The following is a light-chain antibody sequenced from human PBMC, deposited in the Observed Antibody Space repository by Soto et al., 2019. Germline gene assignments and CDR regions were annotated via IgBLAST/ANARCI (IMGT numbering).Light chain of an antibody. V-gene: IGLV2-14*01. J-gene: IGLJ2*01. CDR2: EVS. Sequence: QSALTQPASVSGSPGQSITISCTGTSSDVGSYKYVSWYQQHPGKAPKLMIYEVSNRPSGVPNRFSASKSGNTASLTISGLQAEDEADYFCSSFSSTTTTTVVFGGGTKVTVL. CDR3: SSFSSTTTTTVV. CDR1: SSDVGSYKY.